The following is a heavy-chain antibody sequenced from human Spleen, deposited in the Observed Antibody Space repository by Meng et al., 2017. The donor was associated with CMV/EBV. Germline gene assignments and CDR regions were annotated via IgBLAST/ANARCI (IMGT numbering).Heavy chain of an antibody. D-gene: IGHD5-18*01. CDR3: ARVQEHTSLGNYWFDP. CDR2: IDHSGNS. J-gene: IGHJ5*02. Sequence: GSLRLSCAVSGASITTAKWWTWVRQPTGKGLEWVGEIDHSGNSNSNPSLESRLTLSLDTSKNHLSLTMTSVTPDDTAIYYCARVQEHTSLGNYWFDPWGQGTLVTVSS. CDR1: GASITTAKW. V-gene: IGHV4-4*02.